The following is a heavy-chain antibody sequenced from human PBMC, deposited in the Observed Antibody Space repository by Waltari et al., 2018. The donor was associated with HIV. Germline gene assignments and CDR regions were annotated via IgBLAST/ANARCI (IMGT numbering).Heavy chain of an antibody. D-gene: IGHD3-10*01. V-gene: IGHV1-3*04. CDR1: GYTFTSQT. CDR3: SIDRYSGSGTYNTFEC. Sequence: QVHLVQSGAEVKEPGASVKVSCKTSGYTFTSQTVHWLGQGHAQRLEWLACITNDNGKTYNSQNFQRRVTKTRDTSARAAFMDLSSLTSADTAVYYCSIDRYSGSGTYNTFECSGQGPLFTVSS. J-gene: IGHJ4*02. CDR2: ITNDNGKT.